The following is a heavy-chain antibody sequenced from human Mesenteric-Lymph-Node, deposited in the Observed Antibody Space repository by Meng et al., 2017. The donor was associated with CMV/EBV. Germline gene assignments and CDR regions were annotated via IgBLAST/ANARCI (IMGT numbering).Heavy chain of an antibody. CDR1: GFTFDDYA. CDR3: AKAQVGYSSGWYTLYYYYYGMDV. CDR2: ISWDGGST. V-gene: IGHV3-43D*03. Sequence: GGSLRLSCAASGFTFDDYAMHWVRQAPGKGLEWVSLISWDGGSTYYADSVKGRFTISRDNSKNSLYLQMNSLRAEDTALYYCAKAQVGYSSGWYTLYYYYYGMDVWGQGTTVTVSS. J-gene: IGHJ6*02. D-gene: IGHD6-19*01.